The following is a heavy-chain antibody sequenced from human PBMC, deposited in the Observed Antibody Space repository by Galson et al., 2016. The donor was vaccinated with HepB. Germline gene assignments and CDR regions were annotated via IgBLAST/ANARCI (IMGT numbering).Heavy chain of an antibody. V-gene: IGHV1-18*01. Sequence: SVKVSCKASGYTFASYGINWVRQAPGQGLEWMGWISPYNRNAKYSQNFLGRVTMTADRSTSTVFMELRNLTSDDAAVYYCARHPTKEQWEVKHYPLDVWGQGTIVTVSS. CDR3: ARHPTKEQWEVKHYPLDV. CDR1: GYTFASYG. D-gene: IGHD1-26*01. CDR2: ISPYNRNA. J-gene: IGHJ3*01.